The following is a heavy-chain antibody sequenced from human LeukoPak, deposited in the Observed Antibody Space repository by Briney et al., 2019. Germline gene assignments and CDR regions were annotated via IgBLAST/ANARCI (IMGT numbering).Heavy chain of an antibody. V-gene: IGHV3-9*01. CDR1: GFTFDDNT. J-gene: IGHJ4*02. CDR2: ISWNSGSI. CDR3: ARGGTTYFDY. Sequence: GRSLRLSCAASGFTFDDNTMHWVRQAPGKGLEWVSGISWNSGSIGYADSVKGRFTISRDNAKNTLYLQINSLRGEDTAVYYCARGGTTYFDYWGQGTLVTVSS. D-gene: IGHD1-1*01.